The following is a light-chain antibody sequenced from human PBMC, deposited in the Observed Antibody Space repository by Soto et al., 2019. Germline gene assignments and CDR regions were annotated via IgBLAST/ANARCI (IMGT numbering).Light chain of an antibody. CDR2: DVS. J-gene: IGLJ2*01. V-gene: IGLV2-11*01. CDR3: CSYAGSYTVL. Sequence: QSALTQPRSVSGSPGRSVTISCTGTSSDVGNYDYVSWYQQHPGKAPKLLIYDVSKRPSGVPDRFSGSKSGNTASLTISGLQADDEADYYCCSYAGSYTVLFGGGTKLTVL. CDR1: SSDVGNYDY.